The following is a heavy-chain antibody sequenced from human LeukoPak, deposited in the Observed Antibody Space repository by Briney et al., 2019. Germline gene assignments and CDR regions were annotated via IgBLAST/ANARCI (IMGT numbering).Heavy chain of an antibody. CDR2: ISYDGSNK. D-gene: IGHD3-10*01. J-gene: IGHJ6*02. Sequence: PGGSLRLSCAASGFTFSSYGMHWVRQAPGKGLEWVAVISYDGSNKYYADSVKGRFTISRDNSKNTLYLQMNGLRAEDTAVYYCAKDRAFGSLGYYYGMDVWGQGTTVTVSS. V-gene: IGHV3-30*18. CDR3: AKDRAFGSLGYYYGMDV. CDR1: GFTFSSYG.